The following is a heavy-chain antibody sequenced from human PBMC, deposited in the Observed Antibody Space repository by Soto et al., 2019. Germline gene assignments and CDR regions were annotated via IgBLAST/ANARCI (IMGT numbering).Heavy chain of an antibody. J-gene: IGHJ4*02. CDR2: ISYDGSNK. V-gene: IGHV3-30-3*01. Sequence: QVQLVESGGGVVQPGRSLRLSCAASGFTFSSYAMHWVRQAPGKGLEWVAVISYDGSNKYYADSVKGRFTISRDNSKNKLYLQMNSVRAEDTAVYYCARDRSYYYDSSGYDYWGQGTLVTVSS. D-gene: IGHD3-22*01. CDR1: GFTFSSYA. CDR3: ARDRSYYYDSSGYDY.